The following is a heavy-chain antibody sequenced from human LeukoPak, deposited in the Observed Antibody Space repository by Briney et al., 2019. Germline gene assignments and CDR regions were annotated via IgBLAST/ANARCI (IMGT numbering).Heavy chain of an antibody. J-gene: IGHJ4*02. Sequence: ASVKVSCKASGYTFTSYAMHWVRQAPGQRLEWMGWINAGNGNTKYSQKFQGRVTITRDTSASTAYMELSSLRSEDTAVYYCARAGIVGATGPLDWGQGTLVTVSS. CDR3: ARAGIVGATGPLD. CDR1: GYTFTSYA. V-gene: IGHV1-3*01. CDR2: INAGNGNT. D-gene: IGHD1-26*01.